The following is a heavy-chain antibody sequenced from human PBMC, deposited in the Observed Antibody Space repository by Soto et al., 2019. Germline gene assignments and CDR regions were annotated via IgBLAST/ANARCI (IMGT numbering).Heavy chain of an antibody. CDR1: GYTFTRNP. CDR3: ARKVDVNYDYFDY. V-gene: IGHV7-4-1*01. Sequence: QVQLVQSGSDLKKPGTSVKVSCKASGYTFTRNPINWVRQAPGQGLEWMGWINTKTGNPTYARDFTGRFVFSLDTSVSTAYLQIYSLRPEDTAVYFCARKVDVNYDYFDYWGQGTLVNVSS. D-gene: IGHD4-4*01. CDR2: INTKTGNP. J-gene: IGHJ4*02.